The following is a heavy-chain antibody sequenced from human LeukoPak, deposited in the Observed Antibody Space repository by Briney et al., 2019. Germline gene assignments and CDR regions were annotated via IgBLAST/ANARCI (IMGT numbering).Heavy chain of an antibody. J-gene: IGHJ6*02. CDR3: ARGFDLVAHYYYGMDV. CDR2: ISYDGSNK. CDR1: GFTFSSNW. D-gene: IGHD5-12*01. V-gene: IGHV3-30-3*01. Sequence: GGSLRLSCAASGFTFSSNWMHWVRQAPGKGLEWVAVISYDGSNKYYADSVKGRFTISRDNSKNTLYLQMNSLRAEDTAVYYCARGFDLVAHYYYGMDVWGQGTTVTVSS.